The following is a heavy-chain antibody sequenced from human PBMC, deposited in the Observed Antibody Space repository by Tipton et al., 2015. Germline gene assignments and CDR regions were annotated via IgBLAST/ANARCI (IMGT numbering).Heavy chain of an antibody. V-gene: IGHV4-61*01. J-gene: IGHJ6*02. D-gene: IGHD3-3*01. Sequence: LRLSCTVSGGSVTSGSYYWNWIRQPPGQGLEWIGYIYYSGSTSYNPSLKSRVTISTDTSKNQFSLKLRSVTAADTAVYYCARANLDFWGGNHHFYGMDVWGQGTTVIVSS. CDR3: ARANLDFWGGNHHFYGMDV. CDR2: IYYSGST. CDR1: GGSVTSGSYY.